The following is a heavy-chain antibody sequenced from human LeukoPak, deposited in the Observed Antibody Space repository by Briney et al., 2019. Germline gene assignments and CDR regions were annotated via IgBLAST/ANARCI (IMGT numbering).Heavy chain of an antibody. CDR1: GFTFSTYG. CDR2: ISYDGSNK. V-gene: IGHV3-30-3*01. D-gene: IGHD1-7*01. Sequence: GGSLRLSCAASGFTFSTYGIHWVRQAPGKGLEWVAVISYDGSNKYYADSVKGRFTISRDNSKNTLYLQMNSLRAEDTAVYYCAREGWNYDLGRIFYYYFYYMDVWGKGTTVTVSS. CDR3: AREGWNYDLGRIFYYYFYYMDV. J-gene: IGHJ6*03.